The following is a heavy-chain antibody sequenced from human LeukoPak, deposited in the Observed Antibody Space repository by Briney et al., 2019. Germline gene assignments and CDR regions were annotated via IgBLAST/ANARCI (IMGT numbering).Heavy chain of an antibody. Sequence: APVKVSCKASGYTFTGYYMHWVRQAPGQGLEWMGWINPNSGGTNYAQKFQGRVTMTRDTSISTAYMELNRLRSDDTAVYYCARTERGYSGSAFDYWGQGTLVTVSS. CDR2: INPNSGGT. J-gene: IGHJ4*02. V-gene: IGHV1-2*02. CDR3: ARTERGYSGSAFDY. CDR1: GYTFTGYY. D-gene: IGHD5-12*01.